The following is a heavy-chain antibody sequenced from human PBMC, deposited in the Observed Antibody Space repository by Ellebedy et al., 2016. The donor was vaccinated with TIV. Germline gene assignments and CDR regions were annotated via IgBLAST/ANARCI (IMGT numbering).Heavy chain of an antibody. J-gene: IGHJ6*02. Sequence: AASVKVSCKASGGTFSSYAISWVRQAPGQGLEWMGRIIPILGIANYAQKFQGRVTITADKSTSTAYMELSSLRSEDTAVYYCARPELSSTRPLSYYGMDVWGQGTTVTVSS. CDR2: IIPILGIA. CDR1: GGTFSSYA. D-gene: IGHD2-2*01. V-gene: IGHV1-69*04. CDR3: ARPELSSTRPLSYYGMDV.